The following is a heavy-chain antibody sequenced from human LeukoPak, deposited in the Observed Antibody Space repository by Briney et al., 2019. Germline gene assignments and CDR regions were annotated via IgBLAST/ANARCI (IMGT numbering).Heavy chain of an antibody. CDR1: GGSIRSTTYY. CDR2: IYYSGNT. J-gene: IGHJ4*02. Sequence: SETLSLTCTVSGGSIRSTTYYWGWIRQPPGKGLEWIGSIYYSGNTYHSPSLMSRVTTSVDTSNNQFSLILSSVTAADTAVYYCARAPHFFDTSGSRYYFDYWGQGALVTVSS. V-gene: IGHV4-39*07. CDR3: ARAPHFFDTSGSRYYFDY. D-gene: IGHD3-22*01.